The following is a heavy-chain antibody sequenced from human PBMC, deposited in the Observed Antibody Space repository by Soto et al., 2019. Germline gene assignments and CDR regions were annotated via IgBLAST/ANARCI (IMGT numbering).Heavy chain of an antibody. CDR3: AKIYGDYVSFSDY. CDR2: ISGSGGST. Sequence: EVQLLESGGGLVQPGGSLRLSCAASGFTFSSYAMSWVHQAPGKGLEWVSAISGSGGSTYYADSVKGRFTISRDNSKNTLYLQMNSLRAEDTAVYYCAKIYGDYVSFSDYWGQGTLVTVSS. J-gene: IGHJ4*02. D-gene: IGHD4-17*01. V-gene: IGHV3-23*01. CDR1: GFTFSSYA.